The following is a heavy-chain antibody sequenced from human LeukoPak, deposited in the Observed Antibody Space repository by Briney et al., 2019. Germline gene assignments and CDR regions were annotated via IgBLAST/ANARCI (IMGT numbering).Heavy chain of an antibody. CDR1: GGTFSSYA. V-gene: IGHV1-69*13. Sequence: SVKVSCKASGGTFSSYAISWVRQAPGQGLEWMGGIIPIFGTANYAQKFQGRVTITADESTSTAYMELSSLRSEDTAVYYCARASRLRGYSYGYRWGSHFDYWGQGTLVTVSS. J-gene: IGHJ4*02. CDR2: IIPIFGTA. CDR3: ARASRLRGYSYGYRWGSHFDY. D-gene: IGHD5-18*01.